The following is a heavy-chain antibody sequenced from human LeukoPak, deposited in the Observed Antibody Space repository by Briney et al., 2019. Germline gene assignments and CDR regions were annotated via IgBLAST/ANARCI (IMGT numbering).Heavy chain of an antibody. CDR2: VSSRSIYI. D-gene: IGHD2-2*01. V-gene: IGHV3-21*01. CDR3: SRDLDCTVTTCYGGDDGFDL. Sequence: GGSLRLSCAASGFNFNIYSMNWVRQAPGKGLEWVSSVSSRSIYIYYADSVQGRFTISRDNAQNSLYLEMNSLRDEDTAVYYCSRDLDCTVTTCYGGDDGFDLWGQGTMVTVSS. CDR1: GFNFNIYS. J-gene: IGHJ3*01.